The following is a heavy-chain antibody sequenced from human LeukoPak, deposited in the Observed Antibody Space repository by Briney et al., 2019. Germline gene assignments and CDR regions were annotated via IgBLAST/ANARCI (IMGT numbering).Heavy chain of an antibody. J-gene: IGHJ5*02. V-gene: IGHV4-59*08. CDR1: GGSISRSY. CDR3: ARLRIAAALGFDP. D-gene: IGHD6-13*01. CDR2: IYYTGST. Sequence: SETLSLTCTVSGGSISRSYWTWIRQPPGKGLEWIAYIYYTGSTNYNPSLKSRVTISVDTSKNQFSLKLSSVTAADTAVYYCARLRIAAALGFDPWGQGTLVTVSS.